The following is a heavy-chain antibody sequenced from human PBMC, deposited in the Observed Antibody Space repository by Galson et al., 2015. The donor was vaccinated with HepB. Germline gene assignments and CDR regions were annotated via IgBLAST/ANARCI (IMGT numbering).Heavy chain of an antibody. Sequence: SLRLSCAASGFTFDDYAMHWVRQAPGKGLEWVSGISWNSGGTGYADSVKGRFTISRDNAKNSLYLQMNSLRAEDTALYYCAKDPSRGGSPYYSDYWGQGTLVTVSS. D-gene: IGHD2-15*01. CDR3: AKDPSRGGSPYYSDY. J-gene: IGHJ4*02. V-gene: IGHV3-9*01. CDR2: ISWNSGGT. CDR1: GFTFDDYA.